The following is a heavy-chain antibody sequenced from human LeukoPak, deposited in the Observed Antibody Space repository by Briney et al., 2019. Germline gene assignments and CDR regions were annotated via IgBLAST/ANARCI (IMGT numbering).Heavy chain of an antibody. V-gene: IGHV3-15*01. CDR3: GSYFDLVGYFDY. Sequence: GGSLRLSCAASGFTFNTYWMNWVRQAPGKGLEWVGRIKSKTDSGTTDYAAPVKVRFTISRDDSKNTLYLQMNSLKTEDTAVYYCGSYFDLVGYFDYWGQGTLVTVSS. CDR1: GFTFNTYW. J-gene: IGHJ4*02. CDR2: IKSKTDSGTT. D-gene: IGHD1-26*01.